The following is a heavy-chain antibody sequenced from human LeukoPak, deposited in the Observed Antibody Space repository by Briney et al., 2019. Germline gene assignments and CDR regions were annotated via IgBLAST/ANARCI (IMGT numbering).Heavy chain of an antibody. Sequence: GGSLRLSCAASGFTFSNYAMHWVRQAPGKGLEWVSLISSGGTYEYYADSVKGRFTISRDNSKNTLYLQLDSLRAEDTAVYYCARDSTYYYDSGSSGPHYFDNWGQGTLVTVSS. CDR3: ARDSTYYYDSGSSGPHYFDN. D-gene: IGHD3-10*01. CDR1: GFTFSNYA. V-gene: IGHV3-30*01. J-gene: IGHJ4*02. CDR2: ISSGGTYE.